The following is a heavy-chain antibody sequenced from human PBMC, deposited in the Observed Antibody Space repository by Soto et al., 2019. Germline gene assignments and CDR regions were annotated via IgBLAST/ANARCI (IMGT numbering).Heavy chain of an antibody. CDR1: GGSFSAYY. CDR3: VRAQMHLFHY. Sequence: QGQLQQWGAGLLKPSETLSLTCAFYGGSFSAYYWTWIRQPPGKGLEWIGDINHTGVTDYNPSLKSRITISVDKSNIQFSLKLSSVTAADTAVYYCVRAQMHLFHYWGQGTLVTVSS. J-gene: IGHJ4*02. D-gene: IGHD3-3*02. V-gene: IGHV4-34*01. CDR2: INHTGVT.